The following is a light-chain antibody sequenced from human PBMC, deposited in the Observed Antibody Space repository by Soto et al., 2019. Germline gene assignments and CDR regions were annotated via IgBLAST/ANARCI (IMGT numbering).Light chain of an antibody. CDR2: DAS. J-gene: IGKJ1*01. Sequence: DIQLTQSPSFLSASVGDRVTITCRASQSISTWLAWYQQKSGKAPKLLIYDASSLESGVPSRFSGGGSGTDFTLTISSLQPDDFATYYCQQYETYSKWTFGQGTKVDIK. CDR3: QQYETYSKWT. CDR1: QSISTW. V-gene: IGKV1-5*01.